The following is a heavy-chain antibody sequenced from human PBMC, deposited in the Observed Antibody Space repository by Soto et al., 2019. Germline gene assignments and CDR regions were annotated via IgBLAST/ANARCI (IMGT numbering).Heavy chain of an antibody. D-gene: IGHD3-22*01. CDR1: GGSFSGYY. J-gene: IGHJ4*02. CDR2: INHSGST. CDR3: ARGDSNLIDY. Sequence: LSLTCAVYGGSFSGYYWSWIRQPPGKGLEWIGEINHSGSTNYNPSLKSRVTISVDTSKNQFSLKLSSVTAADTAVYYCARGDSNLIDYWGQGTLVTVSS. V-gene: IGHV4-34*01.